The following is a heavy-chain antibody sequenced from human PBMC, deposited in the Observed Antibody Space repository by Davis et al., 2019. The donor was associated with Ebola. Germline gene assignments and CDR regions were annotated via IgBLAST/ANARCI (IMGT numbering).Heavy chain of an antibody. V-gene: IGHV4-39*07. J-gene: IGHJ4*02. CDR3: ARDPSYSSSWLAYFDY. CDR1: GGSISSSSYY. CDR2: IYYSGST. D-gene: IGHD6-13*01. Sequence: SETLSLTCTVSGGSISSSSYYWGWIRQPPGKGLEWIGSIYYSGSTYYNPSLKSRVTISVDTSKNQFSLKLSSVTAADTAVYYCARDPSYSSSWLAYFDYWGQGTLVTVSS.